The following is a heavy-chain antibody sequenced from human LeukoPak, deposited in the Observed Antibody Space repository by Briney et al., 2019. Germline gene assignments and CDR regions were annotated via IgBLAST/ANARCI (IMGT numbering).Heavy chain of an antibody. CDR1: GYTFSDYP. D-gene: IGHD2-2*01. Sequence: ASVKVSCKASGYTFSDYPMHWVRQATGQGLEWMGWMNPNSGNTGYAQKFQGRVTITRNTSISTAYMELSSLRSEDTAVYYCARGHLELVVVPAAMHYYYYMDVWGTGTTVTVSS. CDR2: MNPNSGNT. CDR3: ARGHLELVVVPAAMHYYYYMDV. V-gene: IGHV1-8*03. J-gene: IGHJ6*03.